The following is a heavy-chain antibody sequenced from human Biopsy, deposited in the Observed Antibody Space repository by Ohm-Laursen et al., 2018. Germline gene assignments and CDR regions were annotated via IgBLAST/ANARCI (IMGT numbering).Heavy chain of an antibody. V-gene: IGHV4-34*01. Sequence: TLSLTCPVYGESFNGYYWSWIRQTPGKGLEWIGEINHRGRTNYNPSLKSRVTISVDTSKNQFSLKVRSVTAADTAVYYCVRGVDYYDPYHYYALDVWGQGTAVTVSS. CDR3: VRGVDYYDPYHYYALDV. CDR1: GESFNGYY. J-gene: IGHJ6*02. CDR2: INHRGRT. D-gene: IGHD3-22*01.